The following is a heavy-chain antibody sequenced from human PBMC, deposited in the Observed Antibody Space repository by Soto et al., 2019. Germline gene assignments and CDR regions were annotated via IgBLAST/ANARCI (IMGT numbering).Heavy chain of an antibody. J-gene: IGHJ5*02. D-gene: IGHD4-17*01. CDR2: IYWDDDK. V-gene: IGHV2-5*02. CDR1: GFSLSTSGVS. Sequence: QITLKESGPTLVKPTQTLTLTCTFSGFSLSTSGVSVGWIRQPPGKALEWLTLIYWDDDKRYSPSLKSRLTTPKDPSKNQVVLTTTNMEPVDTATYYRVHSDYSNWFDPWGQGPLVTVSS. CDR3: VHSDYSNWFDP.